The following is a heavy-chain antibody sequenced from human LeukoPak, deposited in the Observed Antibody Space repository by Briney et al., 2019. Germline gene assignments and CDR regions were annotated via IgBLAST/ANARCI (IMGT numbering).Heavy chain of an antibody. CDR3: ARQPAATAAFDL. J-gene: IGHJ3*01. D-gene: IGHD5-18*01. CDR1: GISMTNYY. Sequence: SETLSLTCSVSGISMTNYYWGWIRQSPGKGLEWIAYSHYSGETKYNPSLRSRITISVDTSTSEFSLKLTSVTAADTAVYYCARQPAATAAFDLWGQGTTVTVSA. V-gene: IGHV4-59*08. CDR2: SHYSGET.